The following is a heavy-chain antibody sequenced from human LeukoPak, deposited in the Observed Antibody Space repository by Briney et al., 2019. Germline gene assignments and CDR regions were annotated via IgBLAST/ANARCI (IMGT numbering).Heavy chain of an antibody. CDR1: GGSISSYY. V-gene: IGHV4-59*01. CDR2: IYYSGST. Sequence: SETLSLTCTVSGGSISSYYWSWIRQPPGKGVEWIGYIYYSGSTNYNPSLKSRVTISVDTSKNQFSLKLSSVTAADTAVYYCARSLGKFDYWGQGTLVTVSS. CDR3: ARSLGKFDY. D-gene: IGHD7-27*01. J-gene: IGHJ4*02.